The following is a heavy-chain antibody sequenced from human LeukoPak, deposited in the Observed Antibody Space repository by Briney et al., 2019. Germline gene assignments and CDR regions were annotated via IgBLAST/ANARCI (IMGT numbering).Heavy chain of an antibody. V-gene: IGHV4-38-2*02. J-gene: IGHJ4*02. CDR2: IYHSGST. D-gene: IGHD6-19*01. Sequence: KPSETLSLTCTVSGYSISSGYYWGWIRQPPGKGLEWIGSIYHSGSTYYNPSLKSRVTISVDTSKNQFSLKLSSVTAADTAVYYCARPGIAVAGNFDYWGQGTLVTVSS. CDR1: GYSISSGYY. CDR3: ARPGIAVAGNFDY.